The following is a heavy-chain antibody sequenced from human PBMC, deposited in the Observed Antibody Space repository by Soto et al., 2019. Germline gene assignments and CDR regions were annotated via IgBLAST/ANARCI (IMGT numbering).Heavy chain of an antibody. CDR2: INHSGST. D-gene: IGHD3-22*01. V-gene: IGHV4-34*01. J-gene: IGHJ3*02. CDR1: GGSFSGYY. CDR3: ARGRYYYDHDI. Sequence: PSETLSLTCAVYGGSFSGYYWSWIRQPPGKGLEWIGEINHSGSTNYNPSLKSRVTISVDTSKNQFSLKLSSVTAADTAVYYCARGRYYYDHDIWGQGTMVTVSS.